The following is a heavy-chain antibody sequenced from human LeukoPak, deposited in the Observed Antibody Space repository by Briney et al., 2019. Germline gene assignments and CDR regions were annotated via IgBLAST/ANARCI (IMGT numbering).Heavy chain of an antibody. CDR2: IIPIFGTA. J-gene: IGHJ4*02. D-gene: IGHD6-13*01. V-gene: IGHV1-69*05. CDR3: ARGQDWAAAGTGYYFDY. CDR1: GGTFSSYA. Sequence: ASVKVSCKASGGTFSSYAISWVRQAPGQGLEWIGRIIPIFGTANYAQKFQGRVTITTDESTSTAYMELSSLRSEDTAVYYCARGQDWAAAGTGYYFDYWGQGTLVTVSS.